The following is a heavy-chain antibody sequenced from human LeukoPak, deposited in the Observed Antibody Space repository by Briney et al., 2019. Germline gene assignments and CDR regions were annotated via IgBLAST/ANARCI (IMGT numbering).Heavy chain of an antibody. J-gene: IGHJ4*02. Sequence: GGSLRLSCAASGFTFSEYWMHWFRQGPGEGLVWVSHIKSDGTLTTYTDSVEGRFTMSRDNSRNTLYLQMNSLRAEDAVVYYCAKSETGSIPYFNYWGQGTLVTVSS. V-gene: IGHV3-74*01. CDR3: AKSETGSIPYFNY. CDR1: GFTFSEYW. CDR2: IKSDGTLT. D-gene: IGHD1-1*01.